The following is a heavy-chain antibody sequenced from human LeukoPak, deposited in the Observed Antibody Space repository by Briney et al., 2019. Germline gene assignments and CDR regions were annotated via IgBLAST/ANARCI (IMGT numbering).Heavy chain of an antibody. CDR2: INTNTGNP. CDR3: ARGMATITEFDY. D-gene: IGHD5-24*01. V-gene: IGHV7-4-1*02. Sequence: EASVKVSCKASGYTFTTYGMNWVRQAPGQGLEWMGWINTNTGNPTYAQGLTGRFVFSLDTAVNTAYLEISSLKAEDTAVYYCARGMATITEFDYWGQGTLVTVSS. J-gene: IGHJ4*02. CDR1: GYTFTTYG.